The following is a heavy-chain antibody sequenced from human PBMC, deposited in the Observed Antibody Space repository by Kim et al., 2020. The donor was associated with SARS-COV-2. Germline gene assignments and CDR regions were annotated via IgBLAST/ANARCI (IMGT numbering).Heavy chain of an antibody. D-gene: IGHD6-13*01. J-gene: IGHJ4*02. V-gene: IGHV1-46*01. CDR3: ARVTAATGLDY. Sequence: YARNFQGRVTRTRDTSKSAGFMELSSLRSEDTAVYYCARVTAATGLDYWGQGTLVTVSS.